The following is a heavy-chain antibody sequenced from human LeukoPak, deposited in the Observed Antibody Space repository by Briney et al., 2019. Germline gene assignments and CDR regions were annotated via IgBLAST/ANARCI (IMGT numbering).Heavy chain of an antibody. CDR1: GFTFSNAW. CDR2: IKSKTDGGTT. V-gene: IGHV3-15*01. D-gene: IGHD6-19*01. J-gene: IGHJ4*02. CDR3: TTDWVAVTSSGWYGIGDY. Sequence: GGSLRLSCAASGFTFSNAWMSWVRQAPGKGLEWVGRIKSKTDGGTTDYAAPVKGRFTISRDDSKNTLYLQMNRLKTEDTAVYYCTTDWVAVTSSGWYGIGDYWGQGTLVTVSS.